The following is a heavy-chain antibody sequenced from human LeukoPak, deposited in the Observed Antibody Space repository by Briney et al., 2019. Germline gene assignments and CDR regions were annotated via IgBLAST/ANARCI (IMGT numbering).Heavy chain of an antibody. CDR1: GYTFTSYY. Sequence: ASVKVSCKASGYTFTSYYMHWVRQAPGQGLGWMGIINPSGGSTSYAQKFQGRVTMTMDTSTSTVYMELSSLRSEDTAVYYCALYYDSRGYRIWGQGTLVTVSP. D-gene: IGHD3-22*01. CDR3: ALYYDSRGYRI. CDR2: INPSGGST. J-gene: IGHJ4*02. V-gene: IGHV1-46*01.